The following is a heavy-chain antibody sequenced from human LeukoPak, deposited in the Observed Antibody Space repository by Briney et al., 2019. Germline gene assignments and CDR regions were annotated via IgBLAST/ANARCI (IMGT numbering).Heavy chain of an antibody. CDR1: GFTFSRYW. CDR2: IKGDESST. D-gene: IGHD1-1*01. V-gene: IGHV3-74*01. J-gene: IGHJ4*02. CDR3: AREQLVFSLGL. Sequence: TGGSLRLSCAASGFTFSRYWMHWVRQVPGKWLVWVSRIKGDESSTNYADSVKGRFTISRDNAKNTLYLQMNSLRVEDTGVYYCAREQLVFSLGLWGQGTLVTVSS.